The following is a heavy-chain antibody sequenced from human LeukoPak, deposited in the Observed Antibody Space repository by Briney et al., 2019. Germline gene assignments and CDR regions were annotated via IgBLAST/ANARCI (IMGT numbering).Heavy chain of an antibody. CDR1: GGSFSSGDYY. Sequence: SETLSLTCAVYGGSFSSGDYYWSWIRQPPGKGLEWIGYIYYSGSTYYNPSLKSRVTISVDTSKNQFSLKLSSVTAADTAVYYCAGDLIGIAVVRGYYYYGMDVWGQGTTVTVSS. CDR3: AGDLIGIAVVRGYYYYGMDV. V-gene: IGHV4-30-4*01. J-gene: IGHJ6*02. D-gene: IGHD6-19*01. CDR2: IYYSGST.